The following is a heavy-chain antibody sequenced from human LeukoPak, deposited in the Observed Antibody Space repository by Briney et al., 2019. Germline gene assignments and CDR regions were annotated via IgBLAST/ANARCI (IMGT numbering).Heavy chain of an antibody. CDR3: ARGRDYDFWSGYYFPVYYYYGMDV. CDR1: GYTFTSYD. V-gene: IGHV1-8*01. Sequence: ASVKVSCKASGYTFTSYDINWVRQATGQGLEWMGWMNPNSGNTGYAQKFQGSVTMTRNTSISTAYMELSSLRSEDTAVYYCARGRDYDFWSGYYFPVYYYYGMDVWGQGTTVTVSS. D-gene: IGHD3-3*01. J-gene: IGHJ6*02. CDR2: MNPNSGNT.